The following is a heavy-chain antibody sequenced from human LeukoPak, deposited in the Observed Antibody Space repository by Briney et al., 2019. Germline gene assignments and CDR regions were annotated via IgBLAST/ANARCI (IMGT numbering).Heavy chain of an antibody. V-gene: IGHV4-4*02. CDR2: IYHGGST. CDR3: ARDKRDFYDSSRYYQNDAFDI. D-gene: IGHD3-22*01. CDR1: GGSISSTDW. J-gene: IGHJ3*02. Sequence: SETLSLTCAVSGGSISSTDWWSWVRQPPGKGLEWIGQIYHGGSTNSDPSLKSRVTMSVDTSKNQFSLKLTSVTAADTAVYYCARDKRDFYDSSRYYQNDAFDIWGQGTMVTVSS.